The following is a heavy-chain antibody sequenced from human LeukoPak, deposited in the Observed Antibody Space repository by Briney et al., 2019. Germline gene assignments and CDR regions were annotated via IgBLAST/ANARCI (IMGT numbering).Heavy chain of an antibody. V-gene: IGHV3-74*01. Sequence: GGSLRLSCAASGFTFSRHWMHWVRQAPGKGLVWVSRITPDGSGADYADSVKGRFTISRDNSKNTLYLQMNSLRAEDTAVYYCARYSSGWPFDYWGQGTLVTVSS. CDR3: ARYSSGWPFDY. CDR1: GFTFSRHW. J-gene: IGHJ4*02. CDR2: ITPDGSGA. D-gene: IGHD6-19*01.